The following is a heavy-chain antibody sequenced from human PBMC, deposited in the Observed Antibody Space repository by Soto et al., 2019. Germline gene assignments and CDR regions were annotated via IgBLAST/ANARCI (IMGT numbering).Heavy chain of an antibody. CDR2: IYYSGSR. CDR1: GGSINTVGYY. CDR3: AKESGGYDSSTRYGLDV. D-gene: IGHD6-25*01. J-gene: IGHJ6*02. Sequence: SETLSLTCSVSGGSINTVGYYWTWIRQQPGKGLEWIGYIYYSGSRDYNPSLKSRVSMSVGASKNQFSLNLTSVPAADTAVYYCAKESGGYDSSTRYGLDVWGQGTTVTVSS. V-gene: IGHV4-31*03.